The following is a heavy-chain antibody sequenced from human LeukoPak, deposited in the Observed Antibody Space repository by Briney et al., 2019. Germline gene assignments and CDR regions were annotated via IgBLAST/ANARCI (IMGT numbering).Heavy chain of an antibody. D-gene: IGHD3-10*01. Sequence: GGSLRLSCAASGFTVSSNYMSWVRQAPGKGLEWVSVIYSGGSTYYADSVKGRFTISRDNSKNTLYLQMNSLRAEDTAVYYCAKKLGITMLRGGYYIDVWGKGTTVTVSS. CDR1: GFTVSSNY. CDR2: IYSGGST. J-gene: IGHJ6*03. CDR3: AKKLGITMLRGGYYIDV. V-gene: IGHV3-53*01.